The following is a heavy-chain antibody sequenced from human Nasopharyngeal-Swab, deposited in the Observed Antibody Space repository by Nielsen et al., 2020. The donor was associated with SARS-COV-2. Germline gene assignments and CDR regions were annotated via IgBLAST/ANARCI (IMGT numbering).Heavy chain of an antibody. CDR2: ISGDGSST. CDR1: GFTFSSFW. Sequence: LSFTCAASGFTFSSFWMHWVRQVPGKGLVWISRISGDGSSTSYADSVKGRLTISRDNAKNTLYLQINTLTGEDTAVYHCARGSGPHGSWDYWGQGTLVTVSS. CDR3: ARGSGPHGSWDY. V-gene: IGHV3-74*01. D-gene: IGHD6-19*01. J-gene: IGHJ4*02.